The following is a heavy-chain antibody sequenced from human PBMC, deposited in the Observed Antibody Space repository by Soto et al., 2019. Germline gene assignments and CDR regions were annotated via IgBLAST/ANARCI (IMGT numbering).Heavy chain of an antibody. J-gene: IGHJ4*02. CDR2: IGSDTSYI. CDR3: AMYSYYYGSGSSPGGDFDY. V-gene: IGHV3-23*03. D-gene: IGHD3-10*01. Sequence: GESLKISCTASGFSFSNYAVTWVRQAPGKGLEWVSSIGSDTSYIYYADSVKGRFTISRDNSKNTLYLQMNSLKASDTAMYYCAMYSYYYGSGSSPGGDFDYWGQGTLVTVSS. CDR1: GFSFSNYA.